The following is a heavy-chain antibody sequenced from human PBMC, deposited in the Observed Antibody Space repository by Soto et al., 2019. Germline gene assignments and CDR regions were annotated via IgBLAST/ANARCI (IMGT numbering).Heavy chain of an antibody. CDR3: ARDSELLWFGEFRH. J-gene: IGHJ1*01. V-gene: IGHV1-3*01. CDR1: GYTFTGYY. CDR2: INASNGNT. D-gene: IGHD3-10*01. Sequence: GASVKVSCKASGYTFTGYYMHWVRQAPGQGLEWMGWINASNGNTNYSQKFQGRVTMTRDTSASTAYMELSSLRSEDTAVYYCARDSELLWFGEFRHWGQGTLVTVS.